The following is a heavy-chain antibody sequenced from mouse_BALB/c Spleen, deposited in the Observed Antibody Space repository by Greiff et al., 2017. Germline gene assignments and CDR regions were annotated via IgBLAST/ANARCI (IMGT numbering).Heavy chain of an antibody. CDR1: GYTFTSYV. J-gene: IGHJ3*01. D-gene: IGHD2-13*01. V-gene: IGHV1-14*01. CDR3: ARRGEGAWFAY. Sequence: VQLKESGPELVKPGASVKMSCKASGYTFTSYVMHWVKQKPGQGLEWIGYINPYNDGTKYNEKFKGKATLTSDKSSSTAYMELSSLTSEDSAVYYCARRGEGAWFAYWGQGTLVTVSA. CDR2: INPYNDGT.